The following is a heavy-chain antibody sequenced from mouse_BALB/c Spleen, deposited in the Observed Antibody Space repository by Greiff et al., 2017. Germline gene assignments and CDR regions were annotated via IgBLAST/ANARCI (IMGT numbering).Heavy chain of an antibody. CDR1: GFTFSDYY. J-gene: IGHJ4*01. CDR2: ISDGGSYT. D-gene: IGHD1-1*01. CDR3: ARDLDYYGSSYEGPYAMDY. V-gene: IGHV5-4*02. Sequence: EVQLQESGGGLVKPGGSLKLSCAASGFTFSDYYMYWVRQTPEKRLEWVATISDGGSYTYYPDSVKGRFTISRDNAKNNLYLQMSSLKSEDTAMYYCARDLDYYGSSYEGPYAMDYWGQGTSVTVSS.